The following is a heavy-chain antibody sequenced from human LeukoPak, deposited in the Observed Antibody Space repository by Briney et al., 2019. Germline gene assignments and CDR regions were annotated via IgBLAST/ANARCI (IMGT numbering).Heavy chain of an antibody. CDR3: ARDSVWFGELLN. J-gene: IGHJ4*02. CDR2: IGTSVNAI. V-gene: IGHV3-48*03. CDR1: GFIFSGFD. Sequence: GGSLRLSCAASGFIFSGFDMNWVRQAPGKGLEWIAHIGTSVNAIYYADSVKGRFTISRDNARNSLYLQMDSLRVEDTAVYYCARDSVWFGELLNWGQGALVTVS. D-gene: IGHD3-10*01.